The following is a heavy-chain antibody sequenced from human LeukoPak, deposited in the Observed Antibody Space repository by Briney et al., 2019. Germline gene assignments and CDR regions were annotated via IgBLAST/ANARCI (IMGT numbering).Heavy chain of an antibody. CDR1: GGSISGYY. CDR2: IFYSGST. V-gene: IGHV4-59*01. D-gene: IGHD1-26*01. J-gene: IGHJ4*02. Sequence: TETLSLTCTVSGGSISGYYWSWIRQPPGKGLEWIGYIFYSGSTNYNPSLKSRVTISVDTSKNQFSLKLSSVTAADTAVYYCARGEWVLLFDYWGQGTLVTVSA. CDR3: ARGEWVLLFDY.